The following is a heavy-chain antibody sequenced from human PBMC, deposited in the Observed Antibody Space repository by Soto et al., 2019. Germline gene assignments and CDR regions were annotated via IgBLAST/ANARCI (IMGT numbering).Heavy chain of an antibody. CDR1: GFTFSSYA. Sequence: GGSLRLSCAASGFTFSSYAMSWVRQAPGKGLEWVSAISGSGCRTYYADSVKGRFTISRDNSKNTLYLQMNSLRAEDSAVYYGAKGGRCCYGYAFDIWGQGTMVTVSS. D-gene: IGHD2-2*01. CDR2: ISGSGCRT. CDR3: AKGGRCCYGYAFDI. J-gene: IGHJ3*02. V-gene: IGHV3-23*01.